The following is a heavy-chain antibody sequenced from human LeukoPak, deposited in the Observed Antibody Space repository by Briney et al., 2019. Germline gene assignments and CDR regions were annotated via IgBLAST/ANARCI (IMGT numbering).Heavy chain of an antibody. CDR2: IWYDGSNK. CDR3: TGCGRIRCSLDSIDF. V-gene: IGHV3-33*08. Sequence: GGSLRLSCAASGFTFSSYAMHWVRQAPGKGLEWVAVIWYDGSNKYYADSVKGRFTISRDNSKNTLYLQMNSLKTEDTAVYYCTGCGRIRCSLDSIDFWGQGTLVTVSS. D-gene: IGHD1-26*01. J-gene: IGHJ4*02. CDR1: GFTFSSYA.